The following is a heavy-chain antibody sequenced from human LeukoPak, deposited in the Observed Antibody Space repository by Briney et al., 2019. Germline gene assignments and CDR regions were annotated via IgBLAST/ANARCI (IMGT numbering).Heavy chain of an antibody. CDR3: ARKHYYYYGMDV. V-gene: IGHV3-21*01. CDR1: GFTFSSYS. Sequence: GGSLRLSCAASGFTFSSYSVNWVRQAPGKGLEWVSSISSSSSYIYYADSVKGRFTISRDNAKNSLYLQMNSLRAEDTAVYYCARKHYYYYGMDVWGQGTTVTVSS. J-gene: IGHJ6*02. CDR2: ISSSSSYI.